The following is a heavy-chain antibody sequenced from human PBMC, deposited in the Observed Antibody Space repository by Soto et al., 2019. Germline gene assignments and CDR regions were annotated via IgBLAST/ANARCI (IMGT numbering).Heavy chain of an antibody. D-gene: IGHD6-13*01. CDR2: IYWNDEQ. J-gene: IGHJ6*02. CDR1: GFSLTSGVVG. CDR3: AHRLPGPSGYDV. Sequence: QITLKESGPTLVKPTQTLTLTCTFSGFSLTSGVVGVGWIRQPPGEALEWLALIYWNDEQYYHPSLRNRLTITRDAPKNQVVLTMTNMDPVDTATYYCAHRLPGPSGYDVWGQGTTVTVSS. V-gene: IGHV2-5*01.